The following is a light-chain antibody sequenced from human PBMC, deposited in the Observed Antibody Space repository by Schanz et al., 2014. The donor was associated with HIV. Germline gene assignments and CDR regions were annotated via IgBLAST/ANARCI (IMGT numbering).Light chain of an antibody. CDR1: QSVSSS. Sequence: EVVMTQSPATLSVSPGERATLSCRASQSVSSSLAWYQQKPGQAPRLLIYGASTRATGIPDRFSGSGSGTDFTLTITSLEPEDFAVYYCQHRSNWPPVTFGQGTRLDLK. V-gene: IGKV3-15*01. CDR3: QHRSNWPPVT. CDR2: GAS. J-gene: IGKJ5*01.